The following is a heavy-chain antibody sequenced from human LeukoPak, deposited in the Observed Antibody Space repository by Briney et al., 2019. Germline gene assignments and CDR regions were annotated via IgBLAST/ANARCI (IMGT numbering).Heavy chain of an antibody. V-gene: IGHV4-34*01. D-gene: IGHD6-13*01. J-gene: IGHJ4*02. CDR2: INHSGST. CDR1: GGSFSGYY. Sequence: PSETQSLTCAVYGGSFSGYYWSWIRQPPGKGLEWIGEINHSGSTNYNPSLKSRVTISVDTSKNQFSLKLSSVTAADTAVYYCARVGAAAYFDYWGQGTLVTVSS. CDR3: ARVGAAAYFDY.